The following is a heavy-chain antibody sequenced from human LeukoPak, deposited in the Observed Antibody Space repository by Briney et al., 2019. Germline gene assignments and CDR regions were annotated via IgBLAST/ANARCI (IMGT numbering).Heavy chain of an antibody. V-gene: IGHV4-4*07. Sequence: SETLSLTCSVSGGAIISYYWSWIRQPAGKGPEWIGRIYPTGNTDYNPSLKTRVIMSTDLSKKQFSLRLRSVTAADTAVYYCARLKFYDSTGYSPGYYMDVWGKGTAVTVSS. J-gene: IGHJ6*03. D-gene: IGHD3-22*01. CDR3: ARLKFYDSTGYSPGYYMDV. CDR1: GGAIISYY. CDR2: IYPTGNT.